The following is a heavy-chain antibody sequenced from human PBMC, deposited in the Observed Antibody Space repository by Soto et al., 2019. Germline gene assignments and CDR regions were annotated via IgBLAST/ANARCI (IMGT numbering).Heavy chain of an antibody. J-gene: IGHJ4*01. CDR3: ARAIRVAPGRDVAAKKGYFDY. Sequence: KTSETLSLTCTVYGGSFSGYYWSWIRQPPGKGLEWIGEINHSGSTNYNPSLKSRVTISVDTSKNQFSLKLSSVTAADTAVYYCARAIRVAPGRDVAAKKGYFDYWGHGTLVPVSS. V-gene: IGHV4-34*01. CDR1: GGSFSGYY. CDR2: INHSGST. D-gene: IGHD2-2*01.